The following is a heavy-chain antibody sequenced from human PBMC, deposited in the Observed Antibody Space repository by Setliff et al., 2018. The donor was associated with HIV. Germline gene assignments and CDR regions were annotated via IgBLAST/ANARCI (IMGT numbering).Heavy chain of an antibody. CDR3: ARGVTGPYFDY. CDR2: INVDNDDT. V-gene: IGHV1-18*01. Sequence: ASVKISCKASGYTFTSYTTIWVRQAPGQGLEWMGWINVDNDDTAYAHDLPGRVILTTDTSTSTVSMELRSLRSDDTAVYYCARGVTGPYFDYWGQGTLVTVSS. J-gene: IGHJ4*02. CDR1: GYTFTSYT. D-gene: IGHD2-21*02.